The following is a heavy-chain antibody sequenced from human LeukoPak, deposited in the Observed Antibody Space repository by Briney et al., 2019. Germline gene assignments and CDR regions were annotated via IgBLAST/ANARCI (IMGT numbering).Heavy chain of an antibody. Sequence: GGSLRLSCAASGFTFSSYAMSWVRQAPGKGLEWVSAISGSGGSTYYADSVKGWFIISRDNSKNTLYLQMNSLRAEDTAVYYCAKDTVDDFWSGYYKDWFDPWGQGTLVTVSS. CDR2: ISGSGGST. CDR3: AKDTVDDFWSGYYKDWFDP. CDR1: GFTFSSYA. D-gene: IGHD3-3*01. V-gene: IGHV3-23*01. J-gene: IGHJ5*02.